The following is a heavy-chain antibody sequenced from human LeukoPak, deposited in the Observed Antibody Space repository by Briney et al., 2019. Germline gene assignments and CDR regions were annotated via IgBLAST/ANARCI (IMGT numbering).Heavy chain of an antibody. Sequence: PGGSLRLSCAASGFTFSNAWMSWVRQAPGKGLEWVGRIKSKTDGGTTDYAAPVKGRFTISRDDSKNTLYLQMNSLKTEDTAVYYCTTDLVYSYGNDAFDIWGQGTMVTVSS. CDR2: IKSKTDGGTT. D-gene: IGHD5-18*01. J-gene: IGHJ3*02. V-gene: IGHV3-15*01. CDR1: GFTFSNAW. CDR3: TTDLVYSYGNDAFDI.